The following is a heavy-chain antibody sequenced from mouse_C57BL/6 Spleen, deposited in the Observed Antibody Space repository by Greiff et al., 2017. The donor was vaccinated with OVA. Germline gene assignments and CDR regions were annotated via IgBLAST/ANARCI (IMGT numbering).Heavy chain of an antibody. CDR2: IHPNSGST. V-gene: IGHV1-64*01. J-gene: IGHJ1*03. D-gene: IGHD1-1*01. Sequence: QVQLQQPGAELVKPGASVKLSCKASGYTFTSYWMHWVKQRPGQGLEWIGMIHPNSGSTNYNEKFKSKAKLTVDKSSSTAYMQLSSLTSEDSAVYYCAREGRTTVVDWYFDVWGTGTTVTVSS. CDR1: GYTFTSYW. CDR3: AREGRTTVVDWYFDV.